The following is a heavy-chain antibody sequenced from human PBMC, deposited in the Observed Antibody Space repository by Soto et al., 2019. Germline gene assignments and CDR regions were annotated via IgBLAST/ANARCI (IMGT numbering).Heavy chain of an antibody. V-gene: IGHV1-2*04. CDR2: INPNSGGT. CDR3: ARGGTYNWTTQVSAYCEY. Sequence: ASVEVSCKASGYTFTGYYIHWVRQAPGQGLEGMGWINPNSGGTNYAQKFQGWVTMTRDTCISTAYMELSRLRSDDTAVYYCARGGTYNWTTQVSAYCEYWGQETLDTVSS. D-gene: IGHD1-20*01. J-gene: IGHJ4*02. CDR1: GYTFTGYY.